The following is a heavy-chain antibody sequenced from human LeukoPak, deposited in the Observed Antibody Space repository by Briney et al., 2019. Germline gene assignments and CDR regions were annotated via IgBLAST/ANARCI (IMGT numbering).Heavy chain of an antibody. CDR2: IYSGGST. D-gene: IGHD5-24*01. CDR1: GFTVSSNY. CDR3: ARGPSETAFDI. V-gene: IGHV3-53*01. Sequence: GGSLRLSCAASGFTVSSNYMSWVRQAPGKGLEWVSVIYSGGSTYYADSLKGRFTISRDNAKNSLYLQMNSLRAEDTAVYYCARGPSETAFDIWGQGPMVTVSS. J-gene: IGHJ3*02.